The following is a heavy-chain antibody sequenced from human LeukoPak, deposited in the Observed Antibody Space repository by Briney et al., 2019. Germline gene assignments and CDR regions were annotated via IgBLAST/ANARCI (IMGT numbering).Heavy chain of an antibody. J-gene: IGHJ3*02. CDR3: ARDGGEGGAFDI. CDR2: ISSSSSYI. Sequence: TGGSLRLSCAASGFTFSSYSMNWVRQAPGKGLEWVSSISSSSSYIYYADSVKGRFTISRDNAKNSLYLQMNSLRAEDTAVYYCARDGGEGGAFDIWGQGTMFTVSS. CDR1: GFTFSSYS. V-gene: IGHV3-21*01. D-gene: IGHD2-21*01.